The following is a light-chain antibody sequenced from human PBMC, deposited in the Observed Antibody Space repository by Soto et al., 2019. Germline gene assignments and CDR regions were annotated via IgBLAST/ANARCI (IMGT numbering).Light chain of an antibody. CDR2: DAS. CDR3: QQYNTYHRT. J-gene: IGKJ1*01. V-gene: IGKV1-5*01. Sequence: DIQMTESTSTLSASEGDRVSITCMASQNINNCLAWYQQKPQKPPKLLIFDASTFQSGVPSRFSGSRSGTEFTLTISSLQPDDFATYYCQQYNTYHRTFGPGTKVDI. CDR1: QNINNC.